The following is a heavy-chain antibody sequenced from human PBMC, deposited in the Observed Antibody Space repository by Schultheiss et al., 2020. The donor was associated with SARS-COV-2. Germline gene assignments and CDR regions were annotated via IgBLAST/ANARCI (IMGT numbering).Heavy chain of an antibody. CDR3: VKVAGYSSGWYVDY. CDR1: GFTFSDHY. CDR2: IRNKANSYTT. Sequence: GGSLRLSCAASGFTFSDHYMDWVRQAPGKGLEWVGRIRNKANSYTTEYAASVKGRFTISRDNSKNTLDLQMNSLRPEDTAWYYCVKVAGYSSGWYVDYWGQGTLVTVSS. D-gene: IGHD6-19*01. V-gene: IGHV3-72*01. J-gene: IGHJ4*02.